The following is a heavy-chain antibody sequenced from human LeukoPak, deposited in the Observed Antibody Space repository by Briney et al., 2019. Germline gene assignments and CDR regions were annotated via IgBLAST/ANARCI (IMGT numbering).Heavy chain of an antibody. Sequence: GGSLRLSCAASGLTFSIYAMSWFRQAPGKGLEWVSAISGRGTTYYADSVKGRFTISRDNSKNTLYLQMNSLRAEDTAVYYCAKDPMVRGSTYDYWGQGTLVTVSS. CDR3: AKDPMVRGSTYDY. CDR2: ISGRGTT. CDR1: GLTFSIYA. J-gene: IGHJ4*02. V-gene: IGHV3-23*01. D-gene: IGHD3-10*01.